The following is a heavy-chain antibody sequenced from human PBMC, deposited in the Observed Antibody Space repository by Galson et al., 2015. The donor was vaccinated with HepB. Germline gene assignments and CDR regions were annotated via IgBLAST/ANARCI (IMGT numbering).Heavy chain of an antibody. CDR1: GFAFSTYS. CDR3: ARADSDISGYSVIYAFDM. V-gene: IGHV3-21*01. J-gene: IGHJ3*02. Sequence: SLRLSCAASGFAFSTYSMNWVRQAPGKGLEWVSSISSRRSHLYYAESVKGRFTISRDNAKNSLYLQVNSLRAEDTALYYFARADSDISGYSVIYAFDMWGQGTMVTVSS. CDR2: ISSRRSHL. D-gene: IGHD3-22*01.